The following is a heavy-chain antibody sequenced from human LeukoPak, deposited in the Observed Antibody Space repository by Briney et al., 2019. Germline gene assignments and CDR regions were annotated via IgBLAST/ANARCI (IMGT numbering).Heavy chain of an antibody. CDR2: FYRGDST. V-gene: IGHV3-53*01. D-gene: IGHD2-21*01. J-gene: IGHJ4*02. Sequence: GGSLRLSCAASGFSVSSSYMYWVRQAPGKGLEWVSFFYRGDSTYYAESVRGRFTISRVNSKNTLYLLMNSLIPEDTAVYYCARGVVSIPSYFDSWGQGTLVTVSS. CDR3: ARGVVSIPSYFDS. CDR1: GFSVSSSY.